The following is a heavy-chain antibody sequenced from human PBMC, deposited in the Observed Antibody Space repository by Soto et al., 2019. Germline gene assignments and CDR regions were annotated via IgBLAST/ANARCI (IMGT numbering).Heavy chain of an antibody. CDR3: AKDATAFDILTSNWFDP. CDR1: GFTFDDYA. V-gene: IGHV3-9*01. Sequence: TGGSLRLSCAASGFTFDDYAMHWVRQAPGKGLEWVSGISWNSGSIGYADSVKGRFTISRDNAKNSLYLQMNSLRAEDTALYYCAKDATAFDILTSNWFDPWGQGTLVTVSS. J-gene: IGHJ5*02. CDR2: ISWNSGSI. D-gene: IGHD3-9*01.